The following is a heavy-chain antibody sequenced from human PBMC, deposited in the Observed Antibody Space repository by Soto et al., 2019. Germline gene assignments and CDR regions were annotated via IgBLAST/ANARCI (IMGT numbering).Heavy chain of an antibody. CDR1: GGTFSSYA. CDR3: ASQEQRQYSFDS. J-gene: IGHJ4*02. V-gene: IGHV1-69*01. CDR2: IIPIFGTA. Sequence: QVQLVQSGAEVKKPGSSVKVSCKASGGTFSSYAISWVRQAPGQGLEWMGEIIPIFGTANYAEKFQGRVTIPADEPTSAAYTELSSLRCEDTAVYYCASQEQRQYSFDSWGQGTLVTVSS. D-gene: IGHD6-25*01.